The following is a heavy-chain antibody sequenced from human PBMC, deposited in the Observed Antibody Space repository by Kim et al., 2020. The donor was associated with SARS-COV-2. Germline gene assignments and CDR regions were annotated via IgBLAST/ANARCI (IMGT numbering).Heavy chain of an antibody. CDR2: VNAANDET. CDR3: ARDMDPTVYDY. Sequence: ASVKVSCKAYGYTFKSYPIHWLRQAPGQRPEWMGWVNAANDETQYSQKFQGRVTITRDTSANTAYMELRRLTTKDTAIYYCARDMDPTVYDYWGQGTLLT. D-gene: IGHD4-4*01. J-gene: IGHJ4*02. CDR1: GYTFKSYP. V-gene: IGHV1-3*01.